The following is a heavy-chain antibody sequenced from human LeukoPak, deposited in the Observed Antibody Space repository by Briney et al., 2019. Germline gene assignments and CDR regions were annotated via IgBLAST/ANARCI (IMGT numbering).Heavy chain of an antibody. CDR1: GYTFTSYA. CDR3: ARAPVLLWFGEFRPFDY. Sequence: ASVKVSCKASGYTFTSYAMHWVRQAPGQRLEWMGWINAGNGNTKYSQKFQGRVTITRDTSASTAYMELSSLRSEDTAVYYCARAPVLLWFGEFRPFDYWGQGTLVTVSS. D-gene: IGHD3-10*01. V-gene: IGHV1-3*01. CDR2: INAGNGNT. J-gene: IGHJ4*02.